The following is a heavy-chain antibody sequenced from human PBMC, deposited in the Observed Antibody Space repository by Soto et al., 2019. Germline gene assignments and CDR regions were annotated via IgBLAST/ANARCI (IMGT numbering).Heavy chain of an antibody. V-gene: IGHV3-15*01. CDR3: TSRLWFGEPRALGMDV. Sequence: EEPLVESGGGWVKPGGSLRVSCAASGFTFSHAWMSWVRQAPGKGLEWVGRIKSKADGGTTDYAAPVKGRFTISRDDPKNTLCLQMNSLKTEDTAVYYGTSRLWFGEPRALGMDVWGQGTTVTVSS. CDR2: IKSKADGGTT. J-gene: IGHJ6*02. D-gene: IGHD3-10*01. CDR1: GFTFSHAW.